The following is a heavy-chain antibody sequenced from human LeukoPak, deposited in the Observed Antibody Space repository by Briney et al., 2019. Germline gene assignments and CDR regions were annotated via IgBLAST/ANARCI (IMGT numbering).Heavy chain of an antibody. V-gene: IGHV1-2*02. CDR1: GYTFTGYY. J-gene: IGHJ4*02. CDR2: INPNSGGT. Sequence: ASVRVSCKASGYTFTGYYMHWVRQAPGQGLEWMGWINPNSGGTNYAQKFQGRVTMTRDTSISTAYMELSRLRSDDTAVYYCARLVTMVRGVIEPNFDYWGQGTLVTVSS. D-gene: IGHD3-10*01. CDR3: ARLVTMVRGVIEPNFDY.